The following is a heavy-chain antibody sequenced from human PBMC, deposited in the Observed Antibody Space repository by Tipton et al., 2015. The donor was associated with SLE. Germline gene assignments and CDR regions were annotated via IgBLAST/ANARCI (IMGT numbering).Heavy chain of an antibody. CDR3: ARREYYGSGSYPG. CDR2: ITSNDDRT. Sequence: GSLRLYCAASGFTFSNYAMNWVRQAPGKGLEWISTITSNDDRTFYADSVKGRFTISRDNSKNTLHLQMNSLRAEDTAVYYCARREYYGSGSYPGWGQGTLVTVSS. D-gene: IGHD3-10*01. J-gene: IGHJ4*02. V-gene: IGHV3-23*01. CDR1: GFTFSNYA.